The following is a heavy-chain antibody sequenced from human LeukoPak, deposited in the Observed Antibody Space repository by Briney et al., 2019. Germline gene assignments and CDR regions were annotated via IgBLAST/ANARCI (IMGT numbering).Heavy chain of an antibody. J-gene: IGHJ4*02. CDR3: AKGSYYDSSGSFYFDY. CDR2: ISGSGDNT. Sequence: GGSLRLSRAASGFTFSSYAMSWVRQAPGKGLEWVSGISGSGDNTYYADSVKGRFTISRDNSKDTLYVQVNSLGTEDTAAYYCAKGSYYDSSGSFYFDYWGQGTLVTVSS. V-gene: IGHV3-23*01. D-gene: IGHD3-22*01. CDR1: GFTFSSYA.